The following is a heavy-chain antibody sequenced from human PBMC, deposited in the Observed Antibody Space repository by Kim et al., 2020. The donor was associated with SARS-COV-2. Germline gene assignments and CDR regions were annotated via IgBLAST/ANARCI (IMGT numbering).Heavy chain of an antibody. V-gene: IGHV3-30*18. CDR1: GFTFSSYG. J-gene: IGHJ6*03. CDR3: AKSRRGIAAAGSKFYYYYMDV. CDR2: ISYDGSNK. D-gene: IGHD6-13*01. Sequence: GGSLRLSCAASGFTFSSYGMHWVRPAPGKGLEWVAVISYDGSNKYYADSVKGRFTISRDNSKNTLYLQMNSLRAEDTAVYYCAKSRRGIAAAGSKFYYYYMDVWGKGTTVTVSS.